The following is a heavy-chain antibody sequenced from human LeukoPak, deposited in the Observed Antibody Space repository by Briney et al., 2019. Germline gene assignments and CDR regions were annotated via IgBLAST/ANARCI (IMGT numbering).Heavy chain of an antibody. CDR2: IRGSGDST. CDR3: AKDLGIVIEPGPPSYYYGMDV. CDR1: GFTFSSYA. D-gene: IGHD2-2*03. Sequence: GGSLRLSCAASGFTFSSYAMSWVRQAPGKGLEWVSGIRGSGDSTYYTDSVKGRFTISRDNSKNTLFLQMNSLRAGDTAVYFCAKDLGIVIEPGPPSYYYGMDVWGQGTTVTVS. J-gene: IGHJ6*02. V-gene: IGHV3-23*01.